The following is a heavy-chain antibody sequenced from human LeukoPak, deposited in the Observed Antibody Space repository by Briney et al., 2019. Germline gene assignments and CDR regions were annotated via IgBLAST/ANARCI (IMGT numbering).Heavy chain of an antibody. V-gene: IGHV4-34*01. D-gene: IGHD5-24*01. Sequence: SETLSLTCAVYGGSFSGYYWSWIRQSPGKGLEWIGEINHSGSTNYNPSLKSRVTISVDTSKNQFSLKLSSVTAADTAVYYCARVWLQSGYFDYWGQGTLVTVSS. CDR3: ARVWLQSGYFDY. CDR2: INHSGST. J-gene: IGHJ4*02. CDR1: GGSFSGYY.